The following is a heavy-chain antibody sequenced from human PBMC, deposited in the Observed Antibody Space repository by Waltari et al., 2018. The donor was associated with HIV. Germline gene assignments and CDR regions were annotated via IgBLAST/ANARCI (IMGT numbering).Heavy chain of an antibody. V-gene: IGHV3-7*01. D-gene: IGHD6-19*01. CDR1: GFTFSSYW. CDR3: ASGPPGLSQDAFDI. J-gene: IGHJ3*02. CDR2: IKQDGSEK. Sequence: EVQLVESGGGLVQPGGSLRLSCTASGFTFSSYWMSWVRQAPGKGLEWVANIKQDGSEKYYVDSVKGRFTISRDNAKNSLYLKMNSLRAEDTAVYYCASGPPGLSQDAFDIWGQGTMVTVSS.